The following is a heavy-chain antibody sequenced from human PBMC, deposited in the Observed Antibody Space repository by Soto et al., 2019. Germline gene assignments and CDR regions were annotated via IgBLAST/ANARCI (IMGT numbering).Heavy chain of an antibody. V-gene: IGHV4-39*01. D-gene: IGHD6-13*01. CDR3: ATGYGSSWYDY. CDR2: IYYTGIT. CDR1: GGSISSSSPY. Sequence: QLQLQESGPGLVKPSETLSLTCGVSGGSISSSSPYWGWIRQPPGKGLQWIGNIYYTGITYSNPSLKSRVTISVDTSKKQFFLKLTSVTAADTAVYYCATGYGSSWYDYWGQGTLVTVAS. J-gene: IGHJ4*02.